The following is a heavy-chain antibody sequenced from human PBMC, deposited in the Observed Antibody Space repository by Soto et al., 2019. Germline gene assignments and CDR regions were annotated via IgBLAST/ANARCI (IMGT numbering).Heavy chain of an antibody. V-gene: IGHV3-30*18. D-gene: IGHD3-9*01. CDR1: GFTFSSYV. CDR2: ISYDGSNK. CDR3: AKPTRAGYYDILTGSPLFDP. J-gene: IGHJ5*02. Sequence: GGSLRLSCAASGFTFSSYVMHWVRQAPGKGLEWVAVISYDGSNKYYADSVKGRFTISRDNSKNTLYLQMNSLRAEDTAVYYCAKPTRAGYYDILTGSPLFDPWGQGTLVTVSS.